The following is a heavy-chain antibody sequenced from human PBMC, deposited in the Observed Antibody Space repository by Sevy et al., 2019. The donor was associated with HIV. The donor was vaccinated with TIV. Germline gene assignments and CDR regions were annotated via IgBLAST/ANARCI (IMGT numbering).Heavy chain of an antibody. CDR3: ARDRIVPAAAYPPTTLNYYYYYGMDV. D-gene: IGHD2-2*01. CDR2: IYSGGST. Sequence: GGSLRLSCAASGFTVSSNYMSWVHQAPGKGLEWVSVIYSGGSTYYADSVKGRFTISRDNSKNTLYLQMNSLRAEDTAVYYCARDRIVPAAAYPPTTLNYYYYYGMDVWGQGTTVTVSS. CDR1: GFTVSSNY. V-gene: IGHV3-53*01. J-gene: IGHJ6*02.